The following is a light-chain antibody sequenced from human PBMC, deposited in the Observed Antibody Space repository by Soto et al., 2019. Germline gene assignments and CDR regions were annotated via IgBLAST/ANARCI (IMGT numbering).Light chain of an antibody. CDR1: QNISSY. J-gene: IGKJ1*01. Sequence: DIQMTQSPSSLSASVGDRVTITCRASQNISSYLNWYQQKPGKAPKLLIYAASSLQSGVPSRFSGSGSGTDLTLTISSLQPEDFATYYCQQSYSTPQTFGQGTKVDIK. V-gene: IGKV1-39*01. CDR3: QQSYSTPQT. CDR2: AAS.